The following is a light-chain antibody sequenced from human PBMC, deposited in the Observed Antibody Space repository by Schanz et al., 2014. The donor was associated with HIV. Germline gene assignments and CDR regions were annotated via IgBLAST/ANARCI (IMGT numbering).Light chain of an antibody. Sequence: QSVLTQPPSVSGAPGQRVSISCSGNTSNIGAGYDVHWYVQLPGTAPKLLIYGNNNRPSGVPDRFSGSKSGTSASLAISGLQAEDEADYYCQSHDNNLSGSGVFGGGIKLTVL. CDR1: TSNIGAGYD. CDR3: QSHDNNLSGSGV. V-gene: IGLV1-40*01. J-gene: IGLJ2*01. CDR2: GNN.